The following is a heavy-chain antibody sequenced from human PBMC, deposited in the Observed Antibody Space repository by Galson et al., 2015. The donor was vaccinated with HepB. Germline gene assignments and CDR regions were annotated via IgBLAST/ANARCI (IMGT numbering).Heavy chain of an antibody. CDR1: GFTFSSYA. Sequence: SLRLSCAASGFTFSSYAMSWVRQAPGKGLEWVSAISGSGGSTYYADSVKGRFTISRDNSKNTLYLQMNSLRAEDTAVYYCAKGVRYYYGSGSPRAYYYYYYGMDVWGQGTLVTVSS. CDR3: AKGVRYYYGSGSPRAYYYYYYGMDV. CDR2: ISGSGGST. D-gene: IGHD3-10*01. V-gene: IGHV3-23*01. J-gene: IGHJ6*02.